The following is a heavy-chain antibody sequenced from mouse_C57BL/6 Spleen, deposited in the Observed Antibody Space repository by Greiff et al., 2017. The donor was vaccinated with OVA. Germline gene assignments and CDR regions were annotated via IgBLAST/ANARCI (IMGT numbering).Heavy chain of an antibody. CDR3: ARNGYYGSSFGFDY. CDR2: INPNNGGT. V-gene: IGHV1-18*01. Sequence: VQLKQSGPELVKPGASVKIPCKASGYTFTDYNMDWVKQSHGKSLEWIGDINPNNGGTIYNQKFKGKATLTVDKSSSTAYMELRSLTSEDTAVYYCARNGYYGSSFGFDYWGQGTTLTVSS. D-gene: IGHD1-1*01. CDR1: GYTFTDYN. J-gene: IGHJ2*01.